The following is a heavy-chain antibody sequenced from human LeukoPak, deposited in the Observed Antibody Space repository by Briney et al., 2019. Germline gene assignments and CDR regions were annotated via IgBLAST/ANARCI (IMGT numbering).Heavy chain of an antibody. J-gene: IGHJ5*02. D-gene: IGHD2-21*02. CDR2: IAGGGGST. CDR3: AKKNIDSGDLCFDP. V-gene: IGHV3-23*01. CDR1: GFTFSSYA. Sequence: PGGSLRLSCAASGFTFSSYAMSWVRQAPGKGLEWVSLIAGGGGSTYYAESVTGRFTVSRDNSKNTLYLQMNSVRAEDTAIYYCAKKNIDSGDLCFDPWGQGTLVTVSS.